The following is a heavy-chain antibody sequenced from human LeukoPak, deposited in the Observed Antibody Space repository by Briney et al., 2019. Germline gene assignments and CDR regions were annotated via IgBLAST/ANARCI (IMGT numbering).Heavy chain of an antibody. J-gene: IGHJ4*02. Sequence: SETLSLTCTVSGASISSYYWSWIRQPPGKGLEWIGYIYYTGSTNYNPSLKSRVTISVDRSKNQFSLKLSSVTAADTAVYYCARVLRYDFWSAYYFDYWGQGTLVTVSS. CDR2: IYYTGST. D-gene: IGHD3-3*01. CDR3: ARVLRYDFWSAYYFDY. V-gene: IGHV4-59*01. CDR1: GASISSYY.